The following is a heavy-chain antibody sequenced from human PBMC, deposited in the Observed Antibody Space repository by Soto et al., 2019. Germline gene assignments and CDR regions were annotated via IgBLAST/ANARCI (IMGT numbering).Heavy chain of an antibody. CDR1: GGSISSYY. Sequence: SEPLSLTCTVSGGSISSYYWSWIRQPPGKGLEWIGYIYYSGSTNYNPSLKSRVTISVDTSKNQFSLKLSSVTAADTAVYCCARVLFGRGNWFDPWGQGTLVTVS. J-gene: IGHJ5*02. D-gene: IGHD3-3*01. CDR2: IYYSGST. V-gene: IGHV4-59*01. CDR3: ARVLFGRGNWFDP.